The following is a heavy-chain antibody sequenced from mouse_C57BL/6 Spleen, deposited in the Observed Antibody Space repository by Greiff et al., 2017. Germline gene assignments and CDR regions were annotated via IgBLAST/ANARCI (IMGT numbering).Heavy chain of an antibody. CDR2: IYPGDGDT. Sequence: QVQLQQSGPELVKPGASVKISCKASGYAFSSSWMNWVKQRPGKGLEWIGRIYPGDGDTNYNGKFKGKATLTADKSSSTAYMQLSSLTSEDSAVYFCARSRDHYGSFFDYWGQGTTLTVSS. J-gene: IGHJ2*01. CDR1: GYAFSSSW. CDR3: ARSRDHYGSFFDY. V-gene: IGHV1-82*01. D-gene: IGHD1-1*01.